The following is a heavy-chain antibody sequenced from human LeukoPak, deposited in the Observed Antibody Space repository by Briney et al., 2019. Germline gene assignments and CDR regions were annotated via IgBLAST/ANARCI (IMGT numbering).Heavy chain of an antibody. V-gene: IGHV4-59*01. Sequence: SETLSLTCNVSGNSMNKYQWSWIRQPPGKGLEWIGNIYTSGITSYNPSLKSRVTISVDTSKSQFSLKLRSVTAADTAVYYCAREVGPRFLEWLSPPRYYYYYMDVWGKGTTVTVSS. CDR2: IYTSGIT. D-gene: IGHD3-3*01. J-gene: IGHJ6*03. CDR1: GNSMNKYQ. CDR3: AREVGPRFLEWLSPPRYYYYYMDV.